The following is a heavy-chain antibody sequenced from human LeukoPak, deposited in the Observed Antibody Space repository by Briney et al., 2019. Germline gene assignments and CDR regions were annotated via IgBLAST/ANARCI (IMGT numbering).Heavy chain of an antibody. J-gene: IGHJ4*02. V-gene: IGHV4-31*03. D-gene: IGHD6-6*01. CDR2: IYYSGST. CDR3: ARAIAARPSFDC. CDR1: GGSISSGGYY. Sequence: SQTLSLTCTVSGGSISSGGYYWSWIRQHPGKGLEWIGYIYYSGSTYYNPSLKSRVTISVDTSKNQFSLKLSSVTAADTAVYYCARAIAARPSFDCWGQGTLVTVSS.